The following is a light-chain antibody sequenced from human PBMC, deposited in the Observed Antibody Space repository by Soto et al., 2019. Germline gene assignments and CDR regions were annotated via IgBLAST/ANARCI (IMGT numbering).Light chain of an antibody. CDR2: DVS. V-gene: IGLV2-11*01. CDR3: CSYAGSYIWV. J-gene: IGLJ3*02. Sequence: QSALTQPRSVSGSPGQSVTISCTGTSSDVGGYNYVSWYQQHPGKAPKLMIYDVSKRPSGVPDRFSGSKSGNTASLTISGLLAEDEADYYCCSYAGSYIWVFGGGTKLTVL. CDR1: SSDVGGYNY.